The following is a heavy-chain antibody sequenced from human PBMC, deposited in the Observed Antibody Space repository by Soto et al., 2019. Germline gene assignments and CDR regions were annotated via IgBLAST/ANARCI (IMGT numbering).Heavy chain of an antibody. CDR1: GFTFSSYG. J-gene: IGHJ2*01. D-gene: IGHD3-3*01. CDR3: AKGIKPDKLRFLEWGIGGYFDL. V-gene: IGHV3-30*18. Sequence: QVQLVESGGGVVQPGRSLRLSCAASGFTFSSYGMHWVRQAPGKGLEWVAVISYDGSNKYYADSVKGRFTISRDNSKNMLYLQMTSLRAEDTAVYYCAKGIKPDKLRFLEWGIGGYFDLWGRGTLITVSS. CDR2: ISYDGSNK.